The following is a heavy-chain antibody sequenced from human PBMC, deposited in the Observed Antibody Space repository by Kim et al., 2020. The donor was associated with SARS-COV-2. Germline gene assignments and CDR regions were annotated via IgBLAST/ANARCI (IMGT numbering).Heavy chain of an antibody. D-gene: IGHD6-13*01. V-gene: IGHV1-3*01. J-gene: IGHJ4*02. CDR1: GYTFTNYA. CDR3: ARSAAAGPLDY. Sequence: ASVKVSCKASGYTFTNYAIHWVRQAPGQRLEWMGWINGGSGNTKYSQKFQGRVTITRDTSASTAYMELSSLRSEDTAVYYCARSAAAGPLDYWGQGTLVTVSS. CDR2: INGGSGNT.